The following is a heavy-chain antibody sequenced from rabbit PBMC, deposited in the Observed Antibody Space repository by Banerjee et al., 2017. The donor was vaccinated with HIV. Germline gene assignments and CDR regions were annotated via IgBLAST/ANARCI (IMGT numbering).Heavy chain of an antibody. Sequence: KETGGGLVKPGASLTLTCTASGFDLSSYHYMCWVRQAPGKGLESVACIITSSGSIWYATWAKGRFTISKASWTTVTLQMTSLTAADTASYFCARDLAGVIGWNFNLWGPGTLVTVS. D-gene: IGHD4-1*01. CDR1: GFDLSSYHY. CDR2: IITSSGSI. CDR3: ARDLAGVIGWNFNL. J-gene: IGHJ4*01. V-gene: IGHV1S40*01.